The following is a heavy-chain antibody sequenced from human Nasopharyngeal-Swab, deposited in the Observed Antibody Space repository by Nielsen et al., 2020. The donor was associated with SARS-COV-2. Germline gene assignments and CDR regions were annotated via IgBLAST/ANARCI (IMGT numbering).Heavy chain of an antibody. V-gene: IGHV3-73*01. Sequence: GESLKISCAASGFIFSASAIHWVRQAAGKGLEWVGRIGDKNHNYATTYGASVQGRFTISRDDSKNTAFLQMDSLKTEDTALYYCTTDFYFDYWGQGTLVTVSS. J-gene: IGHJ4*02. CDR1: GFIFSASA. CDR2: IGDKNHNYAT. CDR3: TTDFYFDY.